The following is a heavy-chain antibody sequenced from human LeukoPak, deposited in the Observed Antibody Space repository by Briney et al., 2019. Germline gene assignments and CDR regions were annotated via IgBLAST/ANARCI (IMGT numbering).Heavy chain of an antibody. Sequence: SETLSLTCTVSGGSISSYYWSWIRQPPGKGLEWIGYIYYSGSTNYNPSLKSRVPISVDTSKSQFSLKLSSVTAADTAVYYCAGGVVAALDFDYWGQGTLVTVSS. J-gene: IGHJ4*02. D-gene: IGHD2-15*01. V-gene: IGHV4-59*01. CDR1: GGSISSYY. CDR2: IYYSGST. CDR3: AGGVVAALDFDY.